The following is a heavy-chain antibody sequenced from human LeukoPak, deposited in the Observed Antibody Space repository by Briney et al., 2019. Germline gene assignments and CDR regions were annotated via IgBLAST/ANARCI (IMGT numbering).Heavy chain of an antibody. CDR1: GGSISSSSYY. J-gene: IGHJ4*02. Sequence: SETLSLTCTVSGGSISSSSYYWGWIRQPPGKGLEWIGSIYYSGSTYYNPSLKSRVTISVDTSKNQFSLKLSSVTAADTAVYYYARNYYDSSGHDYWGQGTLVTVSS. D-gene: IGHD3-22*01. CDR3: ARNYYDSSGHDY. V-gene: IGHV4-39*01. CDR2: IYYSGST.